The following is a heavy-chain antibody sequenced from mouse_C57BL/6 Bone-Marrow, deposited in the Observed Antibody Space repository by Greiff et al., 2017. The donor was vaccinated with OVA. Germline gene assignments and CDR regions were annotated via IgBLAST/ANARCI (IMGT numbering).Heavy chain of an antibody. Sequence: QVQLKESGAELARPGASVKLSCKASGYTFTSYGISWVKQRTGQGLEWIGEIYPRSGNTYYNEKFKGKATLTADKSSSTAYMELRSLTSEDSAVYFCAVLYYGSSYCWFAYWGQGTLVTVSA. V-gene: IGHV1-81*01. CDR3: AVLYYGSSYCWFAY. J-gene: IGHJ3*01. CDR2: IYPRSGNT. D-gene: IGHD1-1*01. CDR1: GYTFTSYG.